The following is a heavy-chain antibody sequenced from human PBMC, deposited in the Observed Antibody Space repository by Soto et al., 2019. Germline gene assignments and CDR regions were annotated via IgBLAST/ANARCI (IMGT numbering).Heavy chain of an antibody. D-gene: IGHD6-19*01. CDR3: DGDRSGWYDPPDAFDI. J-gene: IGHJ3*02. V-gene: IGHV3-48*02. Sequence: GGSLRLSCAASGFTFSSYSMNWVRQAPGKGLEWVSYISSSSSTIYYADSVKGRFTISRDNAKNSLYLQMNSLRDEDTAVYYCDGDRSGWYDPPDAFDIWGQGTMVTVS. CDR2: ISSSSSTI. CDR1: GFTFSSYS.